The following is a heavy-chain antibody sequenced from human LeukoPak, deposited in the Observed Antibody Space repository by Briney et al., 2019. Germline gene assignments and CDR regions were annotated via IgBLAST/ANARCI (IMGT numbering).Heavy chain of an antibody. CDR1: GGSISSYY. V-gene: IGHV4-59*01. Sequence: SETLSLTCTVSGGSISSYYWSWIRQPPGKGLEWIGYIYYSGSTNYNPSLKSRVTISVDTSKNQFSLKLSSVTAADTAVYYCARGKVVPAAFGYWGQGTLVTVSS. CDR3: ARGKVVPAAFGY. D-gene: IGHD2-2*01. J-gene: IGHJ4*02. CDR2: IYYSGST.